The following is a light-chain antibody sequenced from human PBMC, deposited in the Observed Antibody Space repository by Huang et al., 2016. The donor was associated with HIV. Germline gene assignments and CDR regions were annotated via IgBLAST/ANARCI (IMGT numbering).Light chain of an antibody. CDR1: QRFNSY. J-gene: IGKJ4*01. CDR3: QQRSAWPLT. CDR2: DSS. Sequence: EIVLTQSPATLSLSPGKRATLSCRASQRFNSYLALYQQKPGQAPRLLIYDSSHRATGIPARFSGSGSGTDFTLTISNVQSEDFAVYYCQQRSAWPLTFGGGTKVEI. V-gene: IGKV3-11*01.